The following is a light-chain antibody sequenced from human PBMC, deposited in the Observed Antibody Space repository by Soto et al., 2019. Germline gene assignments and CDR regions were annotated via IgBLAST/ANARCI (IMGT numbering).Light chain of an antibody. V-gene: IGKV3-15*01. CDR1: QSVSGH. Sequence: EIVMTQSPATLSVSPGERVTLSCRASQSVSGHLAWYQQKPGQAPRLIISGASTRATGIPARFSGSGSGTEFTLTISSLQSEDFAVYYCQQYVTSSPRTFGQGTKVEIK. CDR3: QQYVTSSPRT. J-gene: IGKJ1*01. CDR2: GAS.